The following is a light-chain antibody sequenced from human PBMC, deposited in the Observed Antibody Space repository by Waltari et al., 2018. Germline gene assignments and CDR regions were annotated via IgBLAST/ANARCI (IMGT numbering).Light chain of an antibody. CDR3: QRYDDYPPT. J-gene: IGKJ4*01. Sequence: DIQMTHSPSTLSASVGDRVTITCRASQSISHWLAWYQQKPGKAPKLLISKASSLEKEVPSRFSCSGSGTEFTLTITNLQPDDFATFYCQRYDDYPPTFGGGTKVEIK. V-gene: IGKV1-5*03. CDR1: QSISHW. CDR2: KAS.